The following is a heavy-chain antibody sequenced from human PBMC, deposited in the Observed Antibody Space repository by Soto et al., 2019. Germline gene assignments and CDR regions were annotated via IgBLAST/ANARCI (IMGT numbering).Heavy chain of an antibody. J-gene: IGHJ6*02. Sequence: ASVKVSCKASGYTFTGYYMHWVRQAPGQGLEWMGWINPNSGGTNYAQKFQGWVTMTRDTSISTAYTELSRLRSDDTAVYYCARDLGAGTPFYYYYGMDVWGQGTTVTVSS. CDR3: ARDLGAGTPFYYYYGMDV. V-gene: IGHV1-2*04. CDR1: GYTFTGYY. D-gene: IGHD1-1*01. CDR2: INPNSGGT.